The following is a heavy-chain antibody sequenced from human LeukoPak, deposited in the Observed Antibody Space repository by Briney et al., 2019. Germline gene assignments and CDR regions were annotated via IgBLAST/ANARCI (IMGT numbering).Heavy chain of an antibody. J-gene: IGHJ3*02. D-gene: IGHD3-9*01. CDR1: GGSISSSDYY. CDR2: IYYSGST. CDR3: ARGFDAHNAFDI. Sequence: SETLSLTCTVSGGSISSSDYYWSWLRQPPGKGLEWIGYIYYSGSTSYNPSLKSRITISVDTSKNRFSLKLTSVTAADKAVYYCARGFDAHNAFDIWGQGTVVTVSS. V-gene: IGHV4-30-4*01.